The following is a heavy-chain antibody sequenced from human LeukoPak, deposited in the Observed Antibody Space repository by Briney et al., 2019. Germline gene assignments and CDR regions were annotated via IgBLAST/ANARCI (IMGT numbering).Heavy chain of an antibody. D-gene: IGHD1-26*01. Sequence: GGSLRLSCTASGFSFSTIYMSWVRQTPGQGLEWVANINVDGTAEYYVDSVKGRFTISRDNAKNSLYLQMNSLRAEDTAVYYCARDPYRFAFDIWGQGTVVLVSS. J-gene: IGHJ3*02. CDR2: INVDGTAE. CDR1: GFSFSTIY. V-gene: IGHV3-7*03. CDR3: ARDPYRFAFDI.